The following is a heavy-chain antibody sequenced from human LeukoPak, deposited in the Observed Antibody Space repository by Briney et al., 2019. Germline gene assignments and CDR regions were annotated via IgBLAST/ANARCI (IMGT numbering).Heavy chain of an antibody. CDR2: INHSGST. CDR3: ARGLEGIYDY. V-gene: IGHV4-34*01. CDR1: GGSFSGYY. Sequence: SETLSLTCAVYGGSFSGYYWSWIRQPPGKGLEWIGEINHSGSTNYNPSLKSRVTISVDTSKNQFSLKLSSVTAADTAVYYCARGLEGIYDYWGQGTLVTVSS. J-gene: IGHJ4*02.